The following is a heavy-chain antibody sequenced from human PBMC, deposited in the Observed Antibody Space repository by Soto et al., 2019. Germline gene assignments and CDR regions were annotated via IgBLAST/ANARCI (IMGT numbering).Heavy chain of an antibody. CDR1: GDSISSGANY. D-gene: IGHD3-22*01. CDR2: IYYSGST. V-gene: IGHV4-30-4*01. Sequence: KPSETLSLTCTVSGDSISSGANYWSWIRQPPGKGLEWIGYIYYSGSTYYNPTLKSRVTISVDRSKNLFSLKLSSVTAADTAVYFCARESHRFDSSGYYARYYYGMDAWGQGTTVTVSS. J-gene: IGHJ6*01. CDR3: ARESHRFDSSGYYARYYYGMDA.